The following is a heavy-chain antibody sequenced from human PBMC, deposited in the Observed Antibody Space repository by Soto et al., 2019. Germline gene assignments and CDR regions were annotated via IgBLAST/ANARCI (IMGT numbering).Heavy chain of an antibody. CDR1: GGTFSSYG. Sequence: SVKVSCKAYGGTFSSYGISWVRQAPGQGLEWMGGIIPLFGTTNFAHKFKGRVTITADESTSTVYMELSSLRFEDTAIYYCARAHGSSWYNWFDPWGQGTLVTVSS. J-gene: IGHJ5*02. CDR3: ARAHGSSWYNWFDP. D-gene: IGHD6-19*01. V-gene: IGHV1-69*13. CDR2: IIPLFGTT.